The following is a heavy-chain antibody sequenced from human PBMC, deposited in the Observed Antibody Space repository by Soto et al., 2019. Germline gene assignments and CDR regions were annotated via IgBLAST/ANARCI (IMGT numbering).Heavy chain of an antibody. J-gene: IGHJ5*02. Sequence: GASVKVSCKASGYTFTSYAMHWVRQAPGQRLEWMGWINAGNGNTKYSQKFQGRVTITRDTSASTAYMELSSLRSEDTAVYYCASAPGPYCSGGSCYVFDPWGQGTLVTVSS. D-gene: IGHD2-15*01. CDR3: ASAPGPYCSGGSCYVFDP. CDR1: GYTFTSYA. CDR2: INAGNGNT. V-gene: IGHV1-3*01.